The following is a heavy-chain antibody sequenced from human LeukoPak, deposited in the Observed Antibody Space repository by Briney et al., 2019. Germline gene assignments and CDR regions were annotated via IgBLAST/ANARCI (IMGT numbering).Heavy chain of an antibody. CDR2: ISSGSTYI. Sequence: GGSLRVSCAASEFTFNSYSFNWIRQPPGGRLEWVSSISSGSTYIYYSDSVKGRFTVSRDNAKNSLFLQMNNLRAEDTAVYYCARDPFYYDAAGSDDYWGQGTLVTVSS. CDR1: EFTFNSYS. J-gene: IGHJ4*02. D-gene: IGHD3-22*01. CDR3: ARDPFYYDAAGSDDY. V-gene: IGHV3-21*01.